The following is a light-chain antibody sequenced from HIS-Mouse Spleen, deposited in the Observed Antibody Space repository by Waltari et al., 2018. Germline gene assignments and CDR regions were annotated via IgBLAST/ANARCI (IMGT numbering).Light chain of an antibody. J-gene: IGLJ2*01. CDR3: YSTDSSGNHRV. CDR1: ALPKKS. Sequence: SYELTQPPSVSVSPGQTARITCSGDALPKKSAYWYQQKSGQAPVLGIYEDSKRPSGIAERFSGSSSGTMATLTSSGAQVEDEADYYCYSTDSSGNHRVFGGGTKLTVL. V-gene: IGLV3-10*01. CDR2: EDS.